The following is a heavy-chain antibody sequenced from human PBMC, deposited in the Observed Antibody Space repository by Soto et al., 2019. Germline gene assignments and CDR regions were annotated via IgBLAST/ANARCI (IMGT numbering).Heavy chain of an antibody. D-gene: IGHD3-22*01. V-gene: IGHV3-23*01. Sequence: GGSLRLSCAASGFTFSSYAMSWVRQAPGQGLEWVSAISGSGGSTYYADSVKGRFTISRDNSKNTLYLQMNSLRAEDTAVYYCAKDSPHYYDSSGLEFDPLGQGTLVTVSS. CDR3: AKDSPHYYDSSGLEFDP. CDR1: GFTFSSYA. CDR2: ISGSGGST. J-gene: IGHJ5*02.